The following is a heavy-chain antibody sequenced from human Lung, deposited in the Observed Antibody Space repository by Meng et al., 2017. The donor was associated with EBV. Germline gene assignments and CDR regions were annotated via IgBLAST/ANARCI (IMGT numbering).Heavy chain of an antibody. V-gene: IGHV4-34*01. Sequence: QVQRQQWGAGLLKPSETLSLTCAVYGGSFSGYYWSWIRQPPGKGLEWIGEINHSGSTNYNPSLKSRVTISVDTSKNQFSLKLSSVTAADTAVYYCARGRIKWLPLIWGQGTLVTVSS. D-gene: IGHD5-12*01. CDR1: GGSFSGYY. CDR3: ARGRIKWLPLI. J-gene: IGHJ4*02. CDR2: INHSGST.